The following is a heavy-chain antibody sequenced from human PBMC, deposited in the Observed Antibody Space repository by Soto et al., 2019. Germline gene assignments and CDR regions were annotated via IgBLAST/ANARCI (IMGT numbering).Heavy chain of an antibody. CDR3: AKDPNDYGDFPYFDY. Sequence: GGSLRLSCAASGFTFSSYGMHWVRQAPGKGLEWVAVISYDGSNKYYADSVKGRFTISRDNSKNTLYLQMNSLRAEDTAVYYCAKDPNDYGDFPYFDYWGQGTLVTVSS. CDR2: ISYDGSNK. V-gene: IGHV3-30*18. J-gene: IGHJ4*02. D-gene: IGHD4-17*01. CDR1: GFTFSSYG.